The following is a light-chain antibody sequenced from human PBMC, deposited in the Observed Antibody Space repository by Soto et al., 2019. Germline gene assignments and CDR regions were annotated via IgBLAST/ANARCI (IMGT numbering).Light chain of an antibody. CDR1: TSNIGSDF. V-gene: IGLV1-47*01. CDR3: VSWDGSLSGWV. CDR2: RNN. Sequence: QSALTQPPSASGTPGQKVTISCSGTTSNIGSDFLYWFQQFPGTAPILLIYRNNQRPSGVSDRFSGSKSGTSGSLAISGLQSEDEADYYCVSWDGSLSGWVFGGGTQLTVL. J-gene: IGLJ3*02.